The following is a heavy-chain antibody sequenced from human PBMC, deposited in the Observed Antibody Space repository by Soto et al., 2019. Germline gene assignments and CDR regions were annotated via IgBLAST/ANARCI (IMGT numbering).Heavy chain of an antibody. D-gene: IGHD3-3*01. V-gene: IGHV4-31*03. CDR3: ASVRFLEWLFPMYYFDY. J-gene: IGHJ4*02. CDR1: GGSISSGGYY. CDR2: IYYSGST. Sequence: SETLSLTCTVSGGSISSGGYYWSWIRQHPGKGLEWIGYIYYSGSTYYNPSLKSRVTISVDTSKNQFSLKLSSVTAADTAVYYCASVRFLEWLFPMYYFDYWGQGTMVTVSS.